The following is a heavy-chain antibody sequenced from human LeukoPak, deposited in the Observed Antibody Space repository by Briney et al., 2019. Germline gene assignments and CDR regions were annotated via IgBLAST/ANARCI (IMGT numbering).Heavy chain of an antibody. CDR3: ASAVLLAYCGGDCYATWFDP. CDR2: IYHSGST. D-gene: IGHD2-21*02. CDR1: GGSISSSNW. V-gene: IGHV4-4*02. J-gene: IGHJ5*02. Sequence: PSETLSLTCAVSGGSISSSNWWSWVRQPPGKGLEWIGEIYHSGSTNYNPSLKSRVTISVDKSKNQFSLKLNSVTAADTAVYYCASAVLLAYCGGDCYATWFDPWGQGTLVTVSS.